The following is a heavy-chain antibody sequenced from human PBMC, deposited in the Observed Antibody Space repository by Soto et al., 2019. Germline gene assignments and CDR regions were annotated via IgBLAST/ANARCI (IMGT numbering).Heavy chain of an antibody. V-gene: IGHV3-30*04. CDR1: GFTFNSYA. D-gene: IGHD6-19*01. Sequence: XGSRWLSCAASGFTFNSYALHWGRQAPGKGLEWVAVISYDGRNKYYADSVKGRFTISRDNSKNTLYLQMNSLRAEDTAVYYGARGGSGLYGMDAWGQGSTVTVSS. CDR3: ARGGSGLYGMDA. CDR2: ISYDGRNK. J-gene: IGHJ6*02.